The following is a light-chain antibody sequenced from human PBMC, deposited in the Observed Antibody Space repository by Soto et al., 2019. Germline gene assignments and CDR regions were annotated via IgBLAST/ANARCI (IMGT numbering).Light chain of an antibody. CDR2: DTS. CDR3: QQRSKFLWT. Sequence: EIVLTQSPATLSLSPGERATLSCRASQSVSNYLAWYQQKPGQAPRLLMYDTSNRAPGIPARFSGSGSGTDFPLTISSLEPEDFAVYFCQQRSKFLWTFGQGTKVEI. J-gene: IGKJ1*01. V-gene: IGKV3-11*01. CDR1: QSVSNY.